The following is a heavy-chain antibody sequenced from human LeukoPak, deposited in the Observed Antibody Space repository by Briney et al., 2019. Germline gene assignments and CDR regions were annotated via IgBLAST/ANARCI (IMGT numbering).Heavy chain of an antibody. D-gene: IGHD1-26*01. J-gene: IGHJ3*02. CDR1: GYTFTSYY. V-gene: IGHV1-46*01. CDR2: INPSGGST. CDR3: ARGPRKLVGATSGAFDI. Sequence: GASVKVSCKASGYTFTSYYMHWVRQAPGQGLEWMGIINPSGGSTSYAQKFQGRVTMTRDTSTSTVYMELSSLRSEDTAVYYCARGPRKLVGATSGAFDIWGQGTMVTVSS.